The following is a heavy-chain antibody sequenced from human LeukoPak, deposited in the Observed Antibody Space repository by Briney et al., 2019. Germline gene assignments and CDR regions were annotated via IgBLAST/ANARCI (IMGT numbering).Heavy chain of an antibody. D-gene: IGHD6-19*01. CDR1: GYTFTGYY. V-gene: IGHV1-2*02. CDR2: INPNSGGT. Sequence: ASVKVSCKSSGYTFTGYYMHWVRHAPGQGLELMGFINPNSGGTNYAQKFQGRVTMPRDTSISTAYMELTRLRSDDTPVYYCARDGSSGWREDYFDYWGQGTLVTVSS. CDR3: ARDGSSGWREDYFDY. J-gene: IGHJ4*02.